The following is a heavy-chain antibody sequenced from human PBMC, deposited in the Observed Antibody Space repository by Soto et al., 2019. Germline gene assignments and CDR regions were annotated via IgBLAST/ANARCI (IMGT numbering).Heavy chain of an antibody. CDR2: INHSGST. D-gene: IGHD3-9*01. V-gene: IGHV4-34*01. Sequence: PSETLSLTCAVYGGSFSGYYWSWIRQPPGKGLEWIGEINHSGSTNYNPSLRSRVTISVDTSKNQFSLKLSSVTAADTAVYYCARAYYYILTGYRTGVFYDYWGKGTLVPVSS. J-gene: IGHJ4*02. CDR3: ARAYYYILTGYRTGVFYDY. CDR1: GGSFSGYY.